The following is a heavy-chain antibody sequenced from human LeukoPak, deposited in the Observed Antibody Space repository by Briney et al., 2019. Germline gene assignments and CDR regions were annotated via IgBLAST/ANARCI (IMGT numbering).Heavy chain of an antibody. CDR2: ISGSGTVT. CDR1: GFTFSNHA. Sequence: GGSLRLSCAASGFTFSNHAMNWVRQAPGKGLEWVSIISGSGTVTYYADSVKGRFTISRDNSKNTLYPQMNSLRAEDTAVYYCAKTSVGEGRIIGSGYFDNWGQGTLVTVSS. V-gene: IGHV3-23*01. CDR3: AKTSVGEGRIIGSGYFDN. J-gene: IGHJ4*02. D-gene: IGHD2-15*01.